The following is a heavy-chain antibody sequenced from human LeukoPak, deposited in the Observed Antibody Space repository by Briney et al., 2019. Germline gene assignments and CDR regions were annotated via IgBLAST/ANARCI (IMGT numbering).Heavy chain of an antibody. Sequence: GGSLRLSCAASGFTFSNYNMNWVRQAPGKGLEWVSAISNSGNTFYADSVKGRFTISRDNSKNTLYLQMHSLRAEDTAVYYCAKDIPISGSYFHWGQGTLVTVSP. J-gene: IGHJ4*02. V-gene: IGHV3-23*01. CDR2: ISNSGNT. CDR3: AKDIPISGSYFH. CDR1: GFTFSNYN. D-gene: IGHD1-26*01.